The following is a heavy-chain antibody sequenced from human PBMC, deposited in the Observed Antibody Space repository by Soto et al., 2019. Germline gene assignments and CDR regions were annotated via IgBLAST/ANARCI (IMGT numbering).Heavy chain of an antibody. CDR1: GGSISSYY. D-gene: IGHD4-17*01. CDR3: ARDLVYGDSGFDY. Sequence: QVQLQESGPGLVKPSETLSLTCTVSGGSISSYYWSWIRQPPGKGLEWIGYIYYSGSTNYNPSLKSRVTISVDTSKNQFSLKLSSVTAADTAVYYCARDLVYGDSGFDYWGQGTLVTVSS. V-gene: IGHV4-59*01. J-gene: IGHJ4*02. CDR2: IYYSGST.